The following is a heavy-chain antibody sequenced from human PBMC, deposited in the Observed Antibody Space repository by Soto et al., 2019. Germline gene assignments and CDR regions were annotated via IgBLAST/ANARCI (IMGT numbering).Heavy chain of an antibody. Sequence: EVQLVESGGGLVKPGGSLRLSCAASGFSFSNAWMNWVRQAPGKGLEWVGRIKREIDGEATDYAAPVKGRFTVLRDDSKSALYLQMNSLKGDDTAVYYCTTGSVEGVWGQGTTVTVS. CDR2: IKREIDGEAT. CDR1: GFSFSNAW. V-gene: IGHV3-15*07. D-gene: IGHD2-15*01. CDR3: TTGSVEGV. J-gene: IGHJ6*02.